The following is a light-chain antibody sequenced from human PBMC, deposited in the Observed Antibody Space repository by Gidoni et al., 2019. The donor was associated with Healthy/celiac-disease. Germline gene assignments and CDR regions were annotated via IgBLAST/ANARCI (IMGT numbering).Light chain of an antibody. CDR1: SSNIGAGYD. J-gene: IGLJ2*01. CDR3: QSYDSSLSGVV. V-gene: IGLV1-40*01. CDR2: GNS. Sequence: HSVLTQPPSVSGAPGQRVTIPCTGSSSNIGAGYDVHWYQQLPGTAPKLLIYGNSTRPSGVPDRFSGSKSGTSASLAITGLQAEDEADYYCQSYDSSLSGVVFGGGTKLTVL.